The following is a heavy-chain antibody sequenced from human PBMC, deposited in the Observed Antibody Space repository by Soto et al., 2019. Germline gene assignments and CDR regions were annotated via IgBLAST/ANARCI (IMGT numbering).Heavy chain of an antibody. CDR1: GGTFSSYA. CDR2: IIPIFGTA. J-gene: IGHJ4*02. D-gene: IGHD4-17*01. V-gene: IGHV1-69*13. CDR3: ARWAHDVRDYGDYGLFFDY. Sequence: ASVKVSCKASGGTFSSYAISWVRQAPGQGLEWMGGIIPIFGTANYAQKFQGRVTITADESTSTAYMELSSLRSEDTAVYYCARWAHDVRDYGDYGLFFDYWGQGTLVTVSS.